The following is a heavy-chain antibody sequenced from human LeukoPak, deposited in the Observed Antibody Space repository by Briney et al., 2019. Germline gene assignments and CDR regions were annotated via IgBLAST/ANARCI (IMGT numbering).Heavy chain of an antibody. CDR3: AKVGGYSYPIH. Sequence: PGGSLRLSCAASGVTFSSYAMSWVRQAPGQGLEWVSAIIGSGGRAYYAESVKGRFTISRENSKNTPYLRMNSLRAEATAVYCCAKVGGYSYPIHWGRETLDTVS. V-gene: IGHV3-23*01. CDR1: GVTFSSYA. J-gene: IGHJ4*02. CDR2: IIGSGGRA. D-gene: IGHD5-18*01.